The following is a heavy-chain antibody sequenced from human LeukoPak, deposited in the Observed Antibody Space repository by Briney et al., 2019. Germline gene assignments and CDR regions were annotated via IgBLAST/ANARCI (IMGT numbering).Heavy chain of an antibody. CDR2: ISGNNGVT. CDR1: GYSFTTYG. CDR3: ARTRSGGSCSY. J-gene: IGHJ4*02. D-gene: IGHD2-15*01. Sequence: ASVKVSCKASGYSFTTYGITWVRQAPGPGLERMGCISGNNGVTKYAKKVQGRVTMTTDTSTSTAYMEVTSLTSDDTAVYYCARTRSGGSCSYWGQGTLVTVSA. V-gene: IGHV1-18*01.